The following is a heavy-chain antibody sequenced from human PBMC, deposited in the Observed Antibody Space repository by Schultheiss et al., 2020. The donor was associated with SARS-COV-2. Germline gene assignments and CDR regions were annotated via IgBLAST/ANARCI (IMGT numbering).Heavy chain of an antibody. CDR1: GFTFSSYA. CDR3: VRSVAGTGVGY. D-gene: IGHD6-19*01. CDR2: INSDGST. J-gene: IGHJ4*02. V-gene: IGHV3-74*01. Sequence: GGSLRLSCAASGFTFSSYAMHWVRQAPGKGLVRVSRINSDGSTSVKGRFTISRDNSKNTLYLQMNSLRAEDTAVYYCVRSVAGTGVGYWGQGTLVTVSS.